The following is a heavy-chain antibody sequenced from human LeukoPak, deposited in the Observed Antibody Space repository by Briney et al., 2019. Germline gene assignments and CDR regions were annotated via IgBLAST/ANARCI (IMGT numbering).Heavy chain of an antibody. Sequence: PGGSLRLSCTASGFTLTTYGMHWVRQAPGEGLEWVAVISYDGSNEYYGDSVKGRFTISRDNSKNTLFLQMNSLRAEDTAVYYCAKGGGPDSRGYFDYWYFDLWGRGTLVTVSS. D-gene: IGHD3-22*01. CDR2: ISYDGSNE. CDR3: AKGGGPDSRGYFDYWYFDL. V-gene: IGHV3-30*18. CDR1: GFTLTTYG. J-gene: IGHJ2*01.